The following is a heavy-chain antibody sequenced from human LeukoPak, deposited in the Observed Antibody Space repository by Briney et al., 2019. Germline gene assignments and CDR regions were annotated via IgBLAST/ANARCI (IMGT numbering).Heavy chain of an antibody. CDR3: ARDTFEYSSSSAGHFDY. Sequence: ASVKVSCKASGYTFTSYGISWMRQAPGQGLEWMGWISAYNGNTNYAQKLQGRVTMTTDTSTSTAYMELRSLRSDDTAVYYCARDTFEYSSSSAGHFDYWGQGTLVTVSS. D-gene: IGHD6-6*01. CDR1: GYTFTSYG. CDR2: ISAYNGNT. V-gene: IGHV1-18*01. J-gene: IGHJ4*02.